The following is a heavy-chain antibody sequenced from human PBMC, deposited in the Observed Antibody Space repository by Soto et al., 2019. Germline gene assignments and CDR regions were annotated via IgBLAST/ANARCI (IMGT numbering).Heavy chain of an antibody. V-gene: IGHV4-39*01. Sequence: PSETLSLTCTVSGGSISSSSYYWGWIRQPPGKGLEWIGSIYYSGSTYYNPSLKSRVTISVDTSKNQFSLKLSSVTAADTAVYYCARSIFGVVIDYYYYMDVWGKGTTVTVSS. CDR1: GGSISSSSYY. J-gene: IGHJ6*03. CDR3: ARSIFGVVIDYYYYMDV. D-gene: IGHD3-3*01. CDR2: IYYSGST.